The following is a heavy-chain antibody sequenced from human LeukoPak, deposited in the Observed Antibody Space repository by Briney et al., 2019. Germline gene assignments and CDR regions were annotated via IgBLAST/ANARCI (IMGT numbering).Heavy chain of an antibody. CDR2: INPNSGNT. V-gene: IGHV1-8*01. J-gene: IGHJ4*02. CDR3: ARRQGSEYYYDSSGYYYGGLDY. D-gene: IGHD3-22*01. Sequence: SLRLSCEASGYTFTSYDMNWVRQATGQGLEWMGWINPNSGNTGYAQNFQGRVTITRNTSISTAYMELSSLRSEDTAVYYCARRQGSEYYYDSSGYYYGGLDYWGQGTLVTVSS. CDR1: GYTFTSYD.